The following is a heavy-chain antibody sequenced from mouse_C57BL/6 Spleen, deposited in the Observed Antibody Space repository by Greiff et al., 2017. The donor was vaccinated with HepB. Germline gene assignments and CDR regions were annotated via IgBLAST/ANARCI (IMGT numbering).Heavy chain of an antibody. J-gene: IGHJ3*01. CDR2: IYPGSGST. V-gene: IGHV1-55*01. Sequence: QVQLKQPGAELVKPGASVKMSCKASGYTFTSYWITWVKQRPGQGLEWIGDIYPGSGSTIYNEKFKSKATLTVDTSSSTAYMQLSSLTSEDSAVYYCARWPGDYDAYWGQGTLVTVSA. D-gene: IGHD2-4*01. CDR1: GYTFTSYW. CDR3: ARWPGDYDAY.